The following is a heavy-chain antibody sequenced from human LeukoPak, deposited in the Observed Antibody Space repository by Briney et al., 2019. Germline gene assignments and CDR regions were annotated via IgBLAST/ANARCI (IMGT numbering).Heavy chain of an antibody. V-gene: IGHV4-59*01. J-gene: IGHJ2*01. CDR1: GVSISGYY. Sequence: SETLSLTCTVSGVSISGYYNNWIREPPGKGLEWIGYIYYSGSTNYNPSLKSLVTISLDTSKNQFSLELSSVTTADTAVYYCARSVVTLYWYFDLWGRGTLVTVSS. D-gene: IGHD4-23*01. CDR2: IYYSGST. CDR3: ARSVVTLYWYFDL.